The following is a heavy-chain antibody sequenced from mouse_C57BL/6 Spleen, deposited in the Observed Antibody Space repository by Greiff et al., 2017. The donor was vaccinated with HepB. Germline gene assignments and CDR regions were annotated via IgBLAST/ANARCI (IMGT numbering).Heavy chain of an antibody. CDR2: IDPSDSYT. CDR3: ARGGTRYPYYAMDY. CDR1: GYTFTSYW. J-gene: IGHJ4*01. V-gene: IGHV1-50*01. Sequence: QVQLQQPGAELVKPGASVKLSCKASGYTFTSYWMQWVKQRPGQGLEWIGEIDPSDSYTNYNQKFKGKATLTVDTSSSTAYMQRSSLTSEDSAVYYCARGGTRYPYYAMDYCGQGTSVTVSS. D-gene: IGHD2-14*01.